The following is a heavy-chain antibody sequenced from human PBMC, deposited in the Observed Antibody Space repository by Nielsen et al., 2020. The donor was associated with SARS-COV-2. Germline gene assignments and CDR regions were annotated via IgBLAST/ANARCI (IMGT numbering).Heavy chain of an antibody. CDR1: GFTFSSYA. CDR3: ARAVVTMVRGDPMDDAFDI. Sequence: GGSLRLSCAASGFTFSSYAMHWVRQAPGKGLEWVAVISYDGSNKYYADSVKGRFTISRDNSKNTLYLQMNSLRAEDTAVYYCARAVVTMVRGDPMDDAFDIWGQGTMVTVSS. V-gene: IGHV3-30-3*01. CDR2: ISYDGSNK. D-gene: IGHD3-10*01. J-gene: IGHJ3*02.